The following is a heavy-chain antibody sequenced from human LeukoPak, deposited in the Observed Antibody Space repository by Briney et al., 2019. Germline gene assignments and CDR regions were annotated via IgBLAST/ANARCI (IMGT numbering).Heavy chain of an antibody. CDR3: ARDSMYYDFWGGYKPQGYYYMDV. V-gene: IGHV1-18*01. CDR1: GYTFTSYG. Sequence: ASVKVSCKASGYTFTSYGISWVRQAPGQGLEWMGWISAYNGNTNYAQKLQGRVTMTTDTSTSTAYMELRSLRSDDTAVYYCARDSMYYDFWGGYKPQGYYYMDVWGKGTTVTVSS. D-gene: IGHD3-3*01. J-gene: IGHJ6*03. CDR2: ISAYNGNT.